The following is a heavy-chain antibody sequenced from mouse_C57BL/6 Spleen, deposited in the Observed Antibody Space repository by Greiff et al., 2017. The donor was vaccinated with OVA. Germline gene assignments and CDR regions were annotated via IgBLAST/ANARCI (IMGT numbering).Heavy chain of an antibody. V-gene: IGHV1-69*01. Sequence: VQLQQPGAELVMPGASVKLSCKASGYTFTSYWMHWVKQRPGQGLEWIGEIDPSDSYTNYNQKFKGKSTLTVDKSSSTAYMQLSSLTSEDSAVYYSARRLTAYFDYWGQGTTLTVSS. D-gene: IGHD4-1*01. CDR1: GYTFTSYW. J-gene: IGHJ2*01. CDR2: IDPSDSYT. CDR3: ARRLTAYFDY.